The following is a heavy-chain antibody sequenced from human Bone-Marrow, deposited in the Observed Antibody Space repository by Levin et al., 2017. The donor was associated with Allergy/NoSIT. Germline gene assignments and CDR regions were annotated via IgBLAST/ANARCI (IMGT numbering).Heavy chain of an antibody. D-gene: IGHD1-14*01. J-gene: IGHJ4*02. CDR1: DDYITGFY. Sequence: PSETLSLTCSVSDDYITGFYWSWIRQSPGKGLEWIGYINYSGITSYSPSLRGRVAMSIDTSKNQFSLKLNSVTSADTAVYFCARTPADNLYYFDFWGQGTLVTVSS. V-gene: IGHV4-59*01. CDR2: INYSGIT. CDR3: ARTPADNLYYFDF.